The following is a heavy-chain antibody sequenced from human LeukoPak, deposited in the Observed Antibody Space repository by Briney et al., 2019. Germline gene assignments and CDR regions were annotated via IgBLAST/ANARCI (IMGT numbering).Heavy chain of an antibody. V-gene: IGHV3-30*02. J-gene: IGHJ4*02. Sequence: GGSLRLSCSASGLTFSTCAMHWVRQAPGRGLEWLTLIRPDGGKKFYSDSVKVRFTVSRDSFKNMLYLEMNSLRSEDTAVYYCVQDDPVLHFWGQGTLVSVSS. CDR3: VQDDPVLHF. CDR1: GLTFSTCA. CDR2: IRPDGGKK.